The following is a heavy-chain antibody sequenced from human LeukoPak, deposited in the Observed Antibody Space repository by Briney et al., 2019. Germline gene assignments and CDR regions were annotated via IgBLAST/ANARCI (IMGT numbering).Heavy chain of an antibody. J-gene: IGHJ4*02. CDR3: ARQTDGAGTAGADY. D-gene: IGHD3-10*01. V-gene: IGHV4-39*01. Sequence: SETLSLTCTVSDGSISSSSYYWGWIRQPPGKGLEWIASIYYSGSTYYNPSLKSRVTISVDTSKNQFSLKLTSVTAADTAVYYCARQTDGAGTAGADYWGQGTLVTVSS. CDR1: DGSISSSSYY. CDR2: IYYSGST.